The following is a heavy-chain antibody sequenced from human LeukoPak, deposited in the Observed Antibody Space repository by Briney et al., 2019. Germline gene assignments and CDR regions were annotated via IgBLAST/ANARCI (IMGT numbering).Heavy chain of an antibody. Sequence: SETLSLTCTVSGGSISSSSYYWGWIRQPPGKGLEWIGSIYYSGSTNYNPSLKSRVTISVDTLKNQLSLKLSSATAADSAVYYCARDLGSDSSGYLNDAFDIWGQGTMVTVSS. CDR1: GGSISSSSYY. CDR3: ARDLGSDSSGYLNDAFDI. J-gene: IGHJ3*02. CDR2: IYYSGST. V-gene: IGHV4-39*07. D-gene: IGHD3-22*01.